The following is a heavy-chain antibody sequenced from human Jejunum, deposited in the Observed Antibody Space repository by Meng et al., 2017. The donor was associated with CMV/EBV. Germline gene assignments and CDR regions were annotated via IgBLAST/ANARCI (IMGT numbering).Heavy chain of an antibody. J-gene: IGHJ5*02. CDR2: IYQTGST. Sequence: LPCAVSGASINSDLWWSWVRQPPGKGLEWIGEIYQTGSTKYNPSLRSRVTISMDKSKNQFSLNLSSVTAADTAFYYCAISPNQDPGPWGQGTLVTVSS. D-gene: IGHD1-14*01. CDR3: AISPNQDPGP. V-gene: IGHV4-4*02. CDR1: GASINSDLW.